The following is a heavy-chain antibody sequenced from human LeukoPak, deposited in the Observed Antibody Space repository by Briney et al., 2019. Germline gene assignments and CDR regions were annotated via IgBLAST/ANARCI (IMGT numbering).Heavy chain of an antibody. Sequence: ASVKVSCKGSGYSFSSYGISWVRRAPGQGLEWMGWISGYNDNIVYAQKFQGRIAMTIDTSTSTVFMDLGSLTSDDTAIYYCARDLMGYSSTESVFDIWGQGTMVTVSS. CDR2: ISGYNDNI. V-gene: IGHV1-18*01. CDR3: ARDLMGYSSTESVFDI. CDR1: GYSFSSYG. J-gene: IGHJ3*02. D-gene: IGHD6-19*01.